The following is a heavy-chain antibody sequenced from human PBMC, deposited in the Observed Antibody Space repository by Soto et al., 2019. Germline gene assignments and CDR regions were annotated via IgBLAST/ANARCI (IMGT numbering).Heavy chain of an antibody. D-gene: IGHD2-2*01. CDR1: GFTFSSYA. J-gene: IGHJ4*02. CDR3: AKMGSGYQLLFSDY. CDR2: ISGSGGST. Sequence: EVQLLESGGGLVQPGGSLRLSCAASGFTFSSYAMSWVRQAPGKGLEWVSAISGSGGSTYYADFVKGRFTISRDNSKNTLYLQMNSLRAEDTAVYYCAKMGSGYQLLFSDYWGQGTLVTVSS. V-gene: IGHV3-23*01.